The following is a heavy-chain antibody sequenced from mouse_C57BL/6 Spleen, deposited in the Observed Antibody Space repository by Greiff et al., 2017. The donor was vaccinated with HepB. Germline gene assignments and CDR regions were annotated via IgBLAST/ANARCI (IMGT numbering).Heavy chain of an antibody. CDR1: GFTVSSYA. CDR3: AREYYCGSSHWYFDV. D-gene: IGHD1-1*01. Sequence: EVKLMESGGGLVKPGGSLKLSCAASGFTVSSYAMSWVRQTPEKRLEWVATISDGGSYTYYPDKVKGRFTISRDNAKNNLYLQMSHLKAEDTDMYNCAREYYCGSSHWYFDVWGTGTTVTVSS. J-gene: IGHJ1*03. CDR2: ISDGGSYT. V-gene: IGHV5-4*01.